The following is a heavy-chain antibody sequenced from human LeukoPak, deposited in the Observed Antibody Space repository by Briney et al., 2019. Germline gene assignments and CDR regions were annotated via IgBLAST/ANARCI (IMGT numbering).Heavy chain of an antibody. D-gene: IGHD3-16*01. CDR1: GFTFSGYS. CDR3: ARVGMITFGGLHYFDY. V-gene: IGHV3-21*01. CDR2: ITSSGSSM. J-gene: IGHJ4*02. Sequence: SGGSLRLSCAGSGFTFSGYSLNWVRQAPGKGLEWVSSITSSGSSMYYADSVKGRFTISRDNAESSVYLQMNSLRAEDTAVYYCARVGMITFGGLHYFDYWGQGTLVIVSS.